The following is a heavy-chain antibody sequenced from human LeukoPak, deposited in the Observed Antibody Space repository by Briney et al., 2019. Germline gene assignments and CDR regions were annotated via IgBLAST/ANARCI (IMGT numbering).Heavy chain of an antibody. CDR3: ARDLIMGVVVVIRPMGY. D-gene: IGHD3-22*01. Sequence: PGRSLRLSCAASGFTFSSYAMHWVRQAPGKGLEWVAVISYDGSNKYYADSVKGRFTVSRDNSKNTLYLQMNSLRAEDTAVYYCARDLIMGVVVVIRPMGYWGQGTLVTVSS. CDR2: ISYDGSNK. V-gene: IGHV3-30-3*01. J-gene: IGHJ4*02. CDR1: GFTFSSYA.